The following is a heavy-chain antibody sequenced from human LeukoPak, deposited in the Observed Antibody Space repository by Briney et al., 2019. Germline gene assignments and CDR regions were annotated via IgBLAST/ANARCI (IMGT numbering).Heavy chain of an antibody. V-gene: IGHV1-46*01. Sequence: ASVKVSCKASGYTFTSYYMHLVRQAPGQGLEWMGIINPSGGSTSYAQKFQGRVTMTRDTSTSTVYMELSSLRSEDTAVYYCARDPHYYVSSGYYYVGIDYWGQGTLVTVSS. J-gene: IGHJ4*02. CDR3: ARDPHYYVSSGYYYVGIDY. CDR2: INPSGGST. CDR1: GYTFTSYY. D-gene: IGHD3-22*01.